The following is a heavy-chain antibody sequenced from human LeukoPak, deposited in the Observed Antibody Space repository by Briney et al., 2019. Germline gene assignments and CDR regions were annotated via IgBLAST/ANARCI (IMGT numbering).Heavy chain of an antibody. J-gene: IGHJ4*02. CDR3: AKDRGGGGGFDY. CDR1: GFAFDDYT. V-gene: IGHV3-43*01. D-gene: IGHD3-16*01. Sequence: GESLRLSCAASGFAFDDYTMHWVRQAPGKGLEWVSLISWDGVSTYYADSVKGRFTISRDNSKNSLHLLMNSLRTEDTALYYCAKDRGGGGGFDYWGQGTLVTVSS. CDR2: ISWDGVST.